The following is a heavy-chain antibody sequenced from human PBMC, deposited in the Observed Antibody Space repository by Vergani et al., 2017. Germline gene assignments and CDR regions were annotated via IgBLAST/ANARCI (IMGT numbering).Heavy chain of an antibody. J-gene: IGHJ3*02. CDR1: GFTFSNYG. D-gene: IGHD1-26*01. V-gene: IGHV3-30*18. CDR3: AKDRREGESFDI. Sequence: QVQLVESGGGVVQPGRSLRLSCAASGFTFSNYGMHWVRQAPGKGLEWVAVISYDGSNKYYADSVKGRFTISRDNSKNTLYLQMNSLRAEDTAVYYCAKDRREGESFDIWSQGKIVTV. CDR2: ISYDGSNK.